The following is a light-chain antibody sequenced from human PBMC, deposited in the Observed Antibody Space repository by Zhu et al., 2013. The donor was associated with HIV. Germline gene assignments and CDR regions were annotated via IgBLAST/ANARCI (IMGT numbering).Light chain of an antibody. V-gene: IGKV3-11*01. J-gene: IGKJ2*01. CDR2: DAS. Sequence: EILMTQSPVTLSLSPGERATLSCRASQSVSSYLAWYQQKPGQAPRLLIYDASNRATGILARFSGSGSGTDFTLTISRLEPEDFAVYYCQQCGGSSYTFGQGTKLEIK. CDR3: QQCGGSSYT. CDR1: QSVSSY.